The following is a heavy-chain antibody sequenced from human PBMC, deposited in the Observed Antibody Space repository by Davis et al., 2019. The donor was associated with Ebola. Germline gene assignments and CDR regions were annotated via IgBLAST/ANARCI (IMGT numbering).Heavy chain of an antibody. Sequence: GESLKISCTASGFTVSSNHMSWVRQAPGKGLEWVSVIYDQSTAYADAVSGRFIISRDKSNNPLYLEMSSLRVEDTAVYYCSTTQWLREFDNWGQGTLVTVSS. CDR2: IYDQST. J-gene: IGHJ4*02. D-gene: IGHD6-19*01. CDR1: GFTVSSNH. V-gene: IGHV3-53*05. CDR3: STTQWLREFDN.